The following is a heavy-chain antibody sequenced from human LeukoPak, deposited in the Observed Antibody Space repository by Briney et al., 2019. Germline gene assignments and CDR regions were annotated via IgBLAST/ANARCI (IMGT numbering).Heavy chain of an antibody. CDR3: ARNTAAGYFDY. CDR2: IFHSGTT. CDR1: GASISSTSYY. J-gene: IGHJ4*02. Sequence: SETLSLTCTVSGASISSTSYYWGWIRQPPGKGLEWIGSIFHSGTTYYKPSLKSRVTISVDTSKNQFSLKLSSVTAADTAVYYCARNTAAGYFDYWGQGTLVTVSS. D-gene: IGHD6-13*01. V-gene: IGHV4-39*01.